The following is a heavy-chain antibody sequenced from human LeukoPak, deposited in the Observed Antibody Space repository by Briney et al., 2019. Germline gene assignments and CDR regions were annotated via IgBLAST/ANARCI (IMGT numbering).Heavy chain of an antibody. CDR2: ISSSSSYI. CDR3: AREEYSGSYGGY. J-gene: IGHJ4*02. CDR1: GFTFSSYS. V-gene: IGHV3-21*01. Sequence: GGSLRLSCAASGFTFSSYSMNWVRQAPGKGLEWVSSISSSSSYIYYADSVKGRFTISRDNAKNSLYLQMNGLRAEDTAVYYCAREEYSGSYGGYWGQGTLVTVSS. D-gene: IGHD1-26*01.